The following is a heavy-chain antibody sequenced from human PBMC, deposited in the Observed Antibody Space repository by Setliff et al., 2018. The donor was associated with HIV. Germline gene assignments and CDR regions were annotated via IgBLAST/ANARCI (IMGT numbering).Heavy chain of an antibody. CDR3: ASRRAAMWHGLFVGFEN. CDR1: GGPFSGSY. D-gene: IGHD1-26*01. CDR2: INHSGST. Sequence: SETLSLTCAVYGGPFSGSYWSWIRQPPGKGLEWIGEINHSGSTNYSPSLKSRVTISVDTSKNQFSLKLSSVTAADTAVYYCASRRAAMWHGLFVGFENWGQGTLVTVSS. J-gene: IGHJ4*02. V-gene: IGHV4-34*01.